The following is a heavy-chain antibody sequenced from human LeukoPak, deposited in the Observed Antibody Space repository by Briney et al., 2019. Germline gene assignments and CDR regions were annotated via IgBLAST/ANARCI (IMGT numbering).Heavy chain of an antibody. CDR1: GYTFTGYY. D-gene: IGHD2-15*01. Sequence: ASVKVSCKASGYTFTGYYMHWVRQAPGQGLEWMGWINPNSGGTNYAQKFQGWVTMTRDTSISTAYMELSRLRSDDTAVYYCARGKAEKDIVVGKTYLNWFDPWGQGTLVTVSS. CDR3: ARGKAEKDIVVGKTYLNWFDP. J-gene: IGHJ5*02. V-gene: IGHV1-2*04. CDR2: INPNSGGT.